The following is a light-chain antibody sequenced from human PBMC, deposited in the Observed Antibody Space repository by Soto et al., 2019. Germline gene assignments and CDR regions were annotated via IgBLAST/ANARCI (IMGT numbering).Light chain of an antibody. Sequence: QSALTQPPSVSGSPGQSVTISCTGTSSDVGSYNRVSWYQQPPGTAPKLMIYEVSNRPSGVPDRFSGSKSGNTASLTISGLQAEDEAAYYCSSYTRSSTFVFGGGTKLTVL. V-gene: IGLV2-18*02. J-gene: IGLJ3*02. CDR2: EVS. CDR1: SSDVGSYNR. CDR3: SSYTRSSTFV.